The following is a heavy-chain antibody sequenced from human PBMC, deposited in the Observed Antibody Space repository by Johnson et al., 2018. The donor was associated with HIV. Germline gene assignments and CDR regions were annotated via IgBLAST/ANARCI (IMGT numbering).Heavy chain of an antibody. J-gene: IGHJ3*02. D-gene: IGHD4-17*01. V-gene: IGHV3-74*02. CDR3: ASPQAGDYPQDDAFHI. Sequence: VQVVESGGGVVQPGRSLRLSCAASGFTFSSYWMHWVRQAPGKGLVWVSRINSDGRSPTYADSVTGRFTISRDNAQNTLYLQMNSLRAEETAVYYCASPQAGDYPQDDAFHIWGQGTVVTVSS. CDR1: GFTFSSYW. CDR2: INSDGRSP.